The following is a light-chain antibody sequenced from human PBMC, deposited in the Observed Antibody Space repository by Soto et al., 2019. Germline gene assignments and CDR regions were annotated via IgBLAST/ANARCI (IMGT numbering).Light chain of an antibody. CDR2: KAS. CDR3: QQYSSYWT. V-gene: IGKV1-5*03. Sequence: DIQMTQSPSTLPASVGDRVTITCRASQSISTWLAWYQQKPGKAPNLLIYKASYLASGVPSRFSGGGSGTEFTLTISSLHPDDFATYYCQQYSSYWTFGQGTKVEIK. J-gene: IGKJ1*01. CDR1: QSISTW.